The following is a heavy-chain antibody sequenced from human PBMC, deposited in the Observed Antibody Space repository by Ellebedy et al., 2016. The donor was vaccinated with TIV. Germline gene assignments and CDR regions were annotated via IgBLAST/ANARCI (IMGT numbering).Heavy chain of an antibody. V-gene: IGHV1-46*01. Sequence: ASVKVSXXASGSSLSNQYMVWLRQAPGQGLEWMGIINPSGDSITYAQKFQGRVAVTRDTSTSTVYMELNGLKSEDAAVYYCAFVSSSFWFDPWGQGTRVTVSS. CDR1: GSSLSNQY. CDR3: AFVSSSFWFDP. D-gene: IGHD2-2*01. J-gene: IGHJ5*02. CDR2: INPSGDSI.